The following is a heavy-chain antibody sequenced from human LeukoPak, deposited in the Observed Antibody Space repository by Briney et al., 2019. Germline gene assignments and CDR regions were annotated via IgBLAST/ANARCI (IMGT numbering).Heavy chain of an antibody. CDR3: ARDFGIGSGPAGFDY. V-gene: IGHV1-18*01. CDR2: VTSYNGDT. J-gene: IGHJ4*02. D-gene: IGHD2-15*01. Sequence: ASVRVSCKASGYTFNNYGISWVRQAPGQGLEWMGWVTSYNGDTNYAQKFQGRVTMTTDTSTSTAYMELRSLRSDDTAVYYCARDFGIGSGPAGFDYWGQGTLVTVSS. CDR1: GYTFNNYG.